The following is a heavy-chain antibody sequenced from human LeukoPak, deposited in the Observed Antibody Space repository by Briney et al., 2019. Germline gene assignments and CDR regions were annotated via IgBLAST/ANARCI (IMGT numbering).Heavy chain of an antibody. CDR2: IYTSGST. J-gene: IGHJ4*02. D-gene: IGHD2-2*01. CDR3: AREIVVVPAAYDY. CDR1: GGSISSGSYY. Sequence: SETLSLTCTVSGGSISSGSYYWSWIRQPAGKGLEWIGRIYTSGSTNYNPSLKSRVTISVDTSKNQFSPKLSSVTAADTAVYYCAREIVVVPAAYDYWGQGTLVTVSS. V-gene: IGHV4-61*02.